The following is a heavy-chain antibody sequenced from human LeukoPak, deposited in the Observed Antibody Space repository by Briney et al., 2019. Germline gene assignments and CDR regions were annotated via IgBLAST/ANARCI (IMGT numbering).Heavy chain of an antibody. V-gene: IGHV3-15*01. Sequence: GGSLRLSCVASGFTFSNAWMSWVRQAPGKGWGWVARFKSKTYGGTTDYAAPVKGRFTISRDDSKNTLYLEMNSLKTEDTAVYYCTTVGLSGYYDSRGYYYFDYWGQGTLVTVSS. J-gene: IGHJ4*02. CDR3: TTVGLSGYYDSRGYYYFDY. D-gene: IGHD3-22*01. CDR2: FKSKTYGGTT. CDR1: GFTFSNAW.